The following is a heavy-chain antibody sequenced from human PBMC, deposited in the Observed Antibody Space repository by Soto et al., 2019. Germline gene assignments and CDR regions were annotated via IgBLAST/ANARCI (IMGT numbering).Heavy chain of an antibody. V-gene: IGHV1-18*01. CDR3: ARGRYGDY. J-gene: IGHJ4*02. Sequence: QVHLVQSGAEVKKPGASVKVSCQGSGYAFTTYGITWVRQAPGQGLEWMGWISAHNGNTNYAQKLQGRVTVTRDTSTSTAYMEVRSLRYDDGAVYYCARGRYGDYWGQGALVTVSS. CDR1: GYAFTTYG. D-gene: IGHD1-1*01. CDR2: ISAHNGNT.